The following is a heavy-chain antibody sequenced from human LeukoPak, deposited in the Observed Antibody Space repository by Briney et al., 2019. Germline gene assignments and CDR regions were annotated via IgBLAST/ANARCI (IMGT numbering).Heavy chain of an antibody. CDR3: ARVSSLAVAGFFDY. CDR2: IKQDGSEK. V-gene: IGHV3-7*01. D-gene: IGHD6-19*01. Sequence: GGSLRLSCAASGFTFSSYWMNWVRQAPGKGLEWVANIKQDGSEKDYEDSVKGRFTISRDNAKNSLYLQMNSLRAEDTAVYYCARVSSLAVAGFFDYWGQGILVTVSS. J-gene: IGHJ4*02. CDR1: GFTFSSYW.